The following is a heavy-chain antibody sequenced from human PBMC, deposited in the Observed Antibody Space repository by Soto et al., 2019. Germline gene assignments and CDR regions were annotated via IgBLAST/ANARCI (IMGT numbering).Heavy chain of an antibody. V-gene: IGHV3-30*03. J-gene: IGHJ4*02. Sequence: GGSLRLSCAASGFTFSSYGMHWVRQAPGKGLEWVAVISYDGSNKYYADSVKGRFTISRDNSKNTLYLQMNSLRAEDTAVYYCATLPSYDSSGYYYTGEFDYWGQGTLVTVSS. CDR2: ISYDGSNK. CDR1: GFTFSSYG. CDR3: ATLPSYDSSGYYYTGEFDY. D-gene: IGHD3-22*01.